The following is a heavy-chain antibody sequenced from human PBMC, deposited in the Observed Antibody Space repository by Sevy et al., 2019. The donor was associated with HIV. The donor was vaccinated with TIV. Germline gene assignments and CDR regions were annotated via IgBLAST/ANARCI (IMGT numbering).Heavy chain of an antibody. Sequence: ASVKVSCKPSGYTFTTYGISWGRQAPGLGLEWMGWISTYNGNTNYAQKFQGRVTMTRDTSTRTAYMELRSLRSDDTAVYYCARKRNLGEPSDPWGQGTLVTVSS. D-gene: IGHD3-16*01. V-gene: IGHV1-18*01. J-gene: IGHJ5*02. CDR1: GYTFTTYG. CDR2: ISTYNGNT. CDR3: ARKRNLGEPSDP.